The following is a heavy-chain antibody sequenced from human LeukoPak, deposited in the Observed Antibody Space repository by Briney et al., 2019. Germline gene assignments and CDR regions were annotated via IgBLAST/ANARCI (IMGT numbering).Heavy chain of an antibody. V-gene: IGHV3-23*01. CDR2: ISSNGGST. CDR1: GFTFSSYG. Sequence: GGSLRLSCAASGFTFSSYGMSWVRQAPGKGLEWVSSISSNGGSTYYADSVKGRFTISRDNSKNTLDLQMGSLRAEDTAVYYCANLRTYYGDYFDSWGQGTLVTVSS. CDR3: ANLRTYYGDYFDS. D-gene: IGHD4-17*01. J-gene: IGHJ4*02.